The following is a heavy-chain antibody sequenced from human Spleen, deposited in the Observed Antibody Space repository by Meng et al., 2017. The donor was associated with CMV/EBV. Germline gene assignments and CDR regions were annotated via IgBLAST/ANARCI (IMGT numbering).Heavy chain of an antibody. J-gene: IGHJ4*02. CDR3: ARGVVVPATRSGSFDY. CDR1: GFTFSDYY. Sequence: QVPLGESGGGLAKPGGSLRLSCAASGFTFSDYYMSWIRQAPGKGLERVSYISSSSSYTNYADSVKGRFTISRDNAKNSLYLQMNSLRAEDTAVYYCARGVVVPATRSGSFDYWGQGTLVTVSS. V-gene: IGHV3-11*05. D-gene: IGHD2-2*01. CDR2: ISSSSSYT.